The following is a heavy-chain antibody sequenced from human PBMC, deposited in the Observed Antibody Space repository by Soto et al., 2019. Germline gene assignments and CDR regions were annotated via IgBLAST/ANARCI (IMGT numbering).Heavy chain of an antibody. Sequence: ASVKVSCKASGYTFTSYYMHWVRQAPGQGLERMGIINPSGGGTSYAQKFQGRVTMTRDTSTSTVYMELSSLKSEDTAVYYCATLPAATVQEVYPFYYYGMDVWGQGTTVTVSS. CDR3: ATLPAATVQEVYPFYYYGMDV. CDR1: GYTFTSYY. V-gene: IGHV1-46*01. J-gene: IGHJ6*02. D-gene: IGHD2-2*01. CDR2: INPSGGGT.